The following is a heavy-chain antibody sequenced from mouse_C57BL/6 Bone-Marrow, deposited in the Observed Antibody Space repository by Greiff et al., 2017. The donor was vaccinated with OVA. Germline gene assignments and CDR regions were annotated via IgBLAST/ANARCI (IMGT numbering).Heavy chain of an antibody. D-gene: IGHD2-1*01. J-gene: IGHJ2*01. V-gene: IGHV1-5*01. CDR2: IYPGNSDT. CDR1: GYTFTSYW. Sequence: VQLQQSGTVLARPGASVKMSCKTSGYTFTSYWMHWVKQRPGQGLEWIGAIYPGNSDTSYNQKFKGKAKLTAVTSASTAYMELSSLTNEDSAVYYCTRGLYYGNPYYFDYWGQGTTLTVSS. CDR3: TRGLYYGNPYYFDY.